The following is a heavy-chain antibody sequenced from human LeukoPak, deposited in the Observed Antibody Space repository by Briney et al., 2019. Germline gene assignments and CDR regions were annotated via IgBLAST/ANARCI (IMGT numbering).Heavy chain of an antibody. CDR2: ISAYNGNT. CDR3: ARVTGYYYDSSGSYYFDY. V-gene: IGHV1-18*04. CDR1: GYTFTSYY. Sequence: RASVTVSCKASGYTFTSYYMHWVRQAPGQGLEWMGWISAYNGNTNYAQKLQGRVTMTTDTSTSTAYMELRSLRSDDTAVYYCARVTGYYYDSSGSYYFDYWGQGTLVTVSS. J-gene: IGHJ4*02. D-gene: IGHD3-22*01.